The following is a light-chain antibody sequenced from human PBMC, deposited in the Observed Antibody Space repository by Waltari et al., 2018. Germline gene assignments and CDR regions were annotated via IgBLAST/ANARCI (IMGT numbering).Light chain of an antibody. CDR2: DVT. CDR3: SSYGDSKI. V-gene: IGLV2-14*03. CDR1: SSDIGLYHS. J-gene: IGLJ2*01. Sequence: QSALTQPASVSGSPGQSITISCIGTSSDIGLYHSVSWYQQHPGKAPKLMIYDVTNRPSGVSNRFSGSKSGNTASLTISGLQAEDEADYYCSSYGDSKIFGGGTKLTVL.